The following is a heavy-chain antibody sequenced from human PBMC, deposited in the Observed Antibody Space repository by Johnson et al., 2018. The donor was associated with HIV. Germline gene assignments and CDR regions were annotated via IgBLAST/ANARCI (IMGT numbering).Heavy chain of an antibody. CDR3: ARERSIAASPAFDI. Sequence: VQLVESGGGVVQPGRSLRLSCAASGFTFSDYYMSWIRLAPGKGLEWVANIKQDGSEKYYVDSVKGRFTISRDNAKNSLYLQMNSLRAEDTAVYYCARERSIAASPAFDIWGQGTMVTVSS. V-gene: IGHV3-7*03. D-gene: IGHD6-6*01. CDR1: GFTFSDYY. CDR2: IKQDGSEK. J-gene: IGHJ3*02.